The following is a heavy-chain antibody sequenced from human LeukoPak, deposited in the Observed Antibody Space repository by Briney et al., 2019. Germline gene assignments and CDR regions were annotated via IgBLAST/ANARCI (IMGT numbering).Heavy chain of an antibody. CDR3: AKDGDAIGSSWERGPPNYYGMDV. Sequence: PGGSLRLSCAASGFTFDDYAMHWVRQAPGKGLEWVSLISWDGGSTYYADSVKGRFTISRDNSKNSLYLQMNSLRAEDTALYYCAKDGDAIGSSWERGPPNYYGMDVWGQGTTVTVSS. CDR2: ISWDGGST. CDR1: GFTFDDYA. J-gene: IGHJ6*02. V-gene: IGHV3-43D*03. D-gene: IGHD6-13*01.